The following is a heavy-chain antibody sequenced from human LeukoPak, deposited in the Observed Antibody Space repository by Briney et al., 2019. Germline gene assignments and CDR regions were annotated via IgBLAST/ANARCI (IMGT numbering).Heavy chain of an antibody. J-gene: IGHJ5*02. Sequence: GATVKISCKVSGYTFTDYYMHWVQQAPGKGLGWMGLVDPEDGETIYAEKFQGRVTITADTSTDTAYMELSSLRSEDTAVYYCATESRPMVRGVIITENWFDPWGQGTLVTVSS. CDR3: ATESRPMVRGVIITENWFDP. V-gene: IGHV1-69-2*01. CDR2: VDPEDGET. D-gene: IGHD3-10*01. CDR1: GYTFTDYY.